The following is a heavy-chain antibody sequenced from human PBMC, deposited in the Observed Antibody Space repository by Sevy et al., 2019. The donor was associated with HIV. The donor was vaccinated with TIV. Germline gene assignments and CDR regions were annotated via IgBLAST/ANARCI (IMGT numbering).Heavy chain of an antibody. J-gene: IGHJ6*02. CDR1: GYTLTELS. CDR2: FDPEDGET. CDR3: ATWRPYGSGSKADYYYYGMDV. D-gene: IGHD3-10*01. V-gene: IGHV1-24*01. Sequence: ASVKVSCKVSGYTLTELSMHWVRQAPGKGLEWMGGFDPEDGETIYAQKFQGRVTMTEDTSTDIAYMELSSLRSEDTAVYYCATWRPYGSGSKADYYYYGMDVWGQGTTVTVSS.